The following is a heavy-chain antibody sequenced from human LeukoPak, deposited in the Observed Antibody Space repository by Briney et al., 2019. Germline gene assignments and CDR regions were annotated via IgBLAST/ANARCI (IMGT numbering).Heavy chain of an antibody. D-gene: IGHD2-15*01. CDR1: GYTFTGYY. CDR2: IHPKSGGT. J-gene: IGHJ6*02. Sequence: ASVRVSCKASGYTFTGYYMHWVRQAPGQGLEWMGWIHPKSGGTNCAQKFQGRVTMTRDTSISTANMELSSLKFDDTAVYYCAREGFCSGGSCCPGVWGQGTTVTVSS. CDR3: AREGFCSGGSCCPGV. V-gene: IGHV1-2*02.